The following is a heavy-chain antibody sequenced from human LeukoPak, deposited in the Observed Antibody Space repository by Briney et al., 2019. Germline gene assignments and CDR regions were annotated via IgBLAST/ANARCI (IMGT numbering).Heavy chain of an antibody. Sequence: ASVKVSCKASGYTFTSYDINWVRQATGQGLEWMGWMNPNSGNTGYAQKFQGRVTMTRNTSISTAYMELSSLRSEDTALYYCARKTRYYYDSSGYYDRWGQGTLVTVSS. D-gene: IGHD3-22*01. CDR3: ARKTRYYYDSSGYYDR. CDR1: GYTFTSYD. CDR2: MNPNSGNT. J-gene: IGHJ4*02. V-gene: IGHV1-8*01.